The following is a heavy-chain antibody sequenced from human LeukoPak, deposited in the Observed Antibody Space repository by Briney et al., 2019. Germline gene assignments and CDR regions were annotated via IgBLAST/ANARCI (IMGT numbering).Heavy chain of an antibody. J-gene: IGHJ4*02. V-gene: IGHV4-38-2*01. Sequence: PSETLSLTCAVSGYSIRSGYYWGWIRQPPGKGLEWIGSFFSGNTYYNPSLKSRVIISVDTSKNQFSLDLSSVTAADTAVYYCARLRGSYYYFDSWGQGTLVTVSS. CDR3: ARLRGSYYYFDS. CDR1: GYSIRSGYY. CDR2: FFSGNT. D-gene: IGHD1-26*01.